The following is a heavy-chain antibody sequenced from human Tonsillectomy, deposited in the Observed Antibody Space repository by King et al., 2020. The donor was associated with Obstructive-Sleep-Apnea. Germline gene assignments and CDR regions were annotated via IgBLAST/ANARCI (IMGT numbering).Heavy chain of an antibody. CDR1: GGSISRYY. Sequence: QLQESGPGLVKPSETLSLTCTVSGGSISRYYWSWIRQPPGKGLEWVGYNYYSGSTNYNPSLKSRVTISVDTSKNQISLKLSSVTAADTAVYYCARDLIEDYGMDVWGQGTTVTVSS. V-gene: IGHV4-59*01. CDR2: NYYSGST. CDR3: ARDLIEDYGMDV. J-gene: IGHJ6*02.